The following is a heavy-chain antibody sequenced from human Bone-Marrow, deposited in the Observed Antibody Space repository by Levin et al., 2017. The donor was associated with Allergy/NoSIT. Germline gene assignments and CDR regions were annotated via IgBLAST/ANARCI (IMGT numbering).Heavy chain of an antibody. CDR3: ARDRITIFGVVIPNDY. Sequence: GESLKISCAASGFTFSSYSMNWVRQAPGKGLEWVSYISSSSSTIYYADSVKGRFTISRDNAKNSLYLQMNSLRDEDTAVYYCARDRITIFGVVIPNDYWGQGTLVTVSS. CDR2: ISSSSSTI. V-gene: IGHV3-48*02. D-gene: IGHD3-3*01. J-gene: IGHJ4*02. CDR1: GFTFSSYS.